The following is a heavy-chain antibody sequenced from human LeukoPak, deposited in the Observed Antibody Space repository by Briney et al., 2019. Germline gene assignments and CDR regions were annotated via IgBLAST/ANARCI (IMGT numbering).Heavy chain of an antibody. CDR3: ATLGYCTNGVCYSGGGFDY. CDR1: GVTFSSYA. V-gene: IGHV3-23*01. J-gene: IGHJ4*02. D-gene: IGHD2-8*01. Sequence: PGGSLRLSCAASGVTFSSYAMSWVRQAPGKGLEWVSAISGSGGSTYYADSVKGRFTISRDNSKNTLYLQMNSLRAEDTAVYYCATLGYCTNGVCYSGGGFDYWGQGTLVTVSS. CDR2: ISGSGGST.